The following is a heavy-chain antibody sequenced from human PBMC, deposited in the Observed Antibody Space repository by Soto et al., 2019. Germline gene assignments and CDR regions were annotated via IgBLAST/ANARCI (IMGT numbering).Heavy chain of an antibody. J-gene: IGHJ6*02. V-gene: IGHV3-33*01. D-gene: IGHD1-1*01. CDR1: GLTFSSYG. Sequence: TGGSLRLSCAAPGLTFSSYGMHWVRQAPGKGLEWVAVIWYDGSNKYYADSVKGRFTISRDNSKNTLYLQMNSLRAEDTAVYYCAREGFDGTEYYYYYYVMDVPGPVTDGTVSS. CDR3: AREGFDGTEYYYYYYVMDV. CDR2: IWYDGSNK.